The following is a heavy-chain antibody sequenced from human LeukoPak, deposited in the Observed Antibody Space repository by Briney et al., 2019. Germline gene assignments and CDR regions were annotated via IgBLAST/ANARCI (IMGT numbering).Heavy chain of an antibody. D-gene: IGHD3-10*01. CDR1: GYTFTGYY. Sequence: ASVKVSCKASGYTFTGYYMHWVRQAPGQGLEWMGWINPNSGGTNYAQKFQGRVTMTRDTSISTAYMNLSGLTSDDTAVYFCARELRRGWYFDLWGRGTLVTVSS. CDR2: INPNSGGT. J-gene: IGHJ2*01. CDR3: ARELRRGWYFDL. V-gene: IGHV1-2*02.